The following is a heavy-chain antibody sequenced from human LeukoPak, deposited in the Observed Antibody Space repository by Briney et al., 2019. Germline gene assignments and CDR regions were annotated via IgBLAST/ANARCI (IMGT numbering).Heavy chain of an antibody. V-gene: IGHV3-30*02. CDR2: IRYDGSNK. CDR3: GDHDYSDYY. J-gene: IGHJ4*02. CDR1: GFTFSSYG. Sequence: GGSLRLSCAASGFTFSSYGMHWVRQAPGKGLEWVAFIRYDGSNKYYADSVRGRFTISRDNAKNTVYLQINSLRAEDTAVYYCGDHDYSDYYGGQGTLVTVSA. D-gene: IGHD4-11*01.